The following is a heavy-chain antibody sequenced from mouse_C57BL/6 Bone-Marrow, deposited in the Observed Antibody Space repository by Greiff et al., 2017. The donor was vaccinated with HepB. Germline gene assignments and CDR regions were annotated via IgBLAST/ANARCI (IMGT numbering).Heavy chain of an antibody. D-gene: IGHD4-1*02. CDR3: ARSTGDYYFDY. CDR2: SRNKANDYTT. CDR1: GFTFSDFY. V-gene: IGHV7-1*01. Sequence: EVQVVESGGGLVQSGRSLRLSCATSGFTFSDFYMEWVRQAPGKGLEWIAASRNKANDYTTEYSASVKGRFIVSRDTSQSILYLQMNALRAEDTAIYYCARSTGDYYFDYWGQGTTLTVSS. J-gene: IGHJ2*01.